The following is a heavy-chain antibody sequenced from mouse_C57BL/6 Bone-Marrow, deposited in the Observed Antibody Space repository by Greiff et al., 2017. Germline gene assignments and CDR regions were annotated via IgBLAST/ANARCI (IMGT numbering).Heavy chain of an antibody. CDR1: GYTFTSYW. V-gene: IGHV1-55*01. CDR2: IYPGSGST. J-gene: IGHJ2*01. CDR3: ARPYYGSSLDY. Sequence: QVQLQQSGAELVKPGASVKMSCKASGYTFTSYWITWVKQRPGQGLEWIGDIYPGSGSTNYNGKFKSKATLTVDTSSSTAYMQLSSLTSEDSAVXYCARPYYGSSLDYWGQGTTLTVSS. D-gene: IGHD1-1*01.